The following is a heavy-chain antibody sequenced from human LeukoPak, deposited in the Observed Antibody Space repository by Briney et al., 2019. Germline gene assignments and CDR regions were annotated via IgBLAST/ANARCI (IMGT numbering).Heavy chain of an antibody. CDR3: ARDYYYYYMDV. Sequence: ASVKVSCKASGYTFTSYYMHWVRQAPGQGLEWMGIIDPSGGSTTNAQKFQGRVTMTRDTSTGTVYMELSSLRSEDTAVYYCARDYYYYYMDVWGKGTTVTVSS. J-gene: IGHJ6*03. V-gene: IGHV1-46*01. CDR2: IDPSGGST. CDR1: GYTFTSYY.